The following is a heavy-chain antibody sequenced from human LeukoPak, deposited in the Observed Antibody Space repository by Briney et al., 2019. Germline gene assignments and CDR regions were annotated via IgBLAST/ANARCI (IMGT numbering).Heavy chain of an antibody. V-gene: IGHV3-53*01. Sequence: GGSLRLSCAASGFTVSSNYMTWVRQAPGKGLEWVSVIYSGGSTYYADSVKGRFTISRDNFKNTLYFQMNSLRAEDTAVYYCARGNQYYFDYWGQGTLVTVSS. CDR3: ARGNQYYFDY. D-gene: IGHD4-23*01. J-gene: IGHJ4*02. CDR2: IYSGGST. CDR1: GFTVSSNY.